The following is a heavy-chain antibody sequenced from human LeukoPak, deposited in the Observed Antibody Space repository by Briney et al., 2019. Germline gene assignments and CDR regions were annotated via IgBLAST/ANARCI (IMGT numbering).Heavy chain of an antibody. CDR1: GFTFSTYS. V-gene: IGHV3-48*01. D-gene: IGHD3-22*01. J-gene: IGHJ4*02. CDR3: ARVSRVYYDSSGYPY. CDR2: ISSSSTI. Sequence: PGGSLRLSCAASGFTFSTYSMNWVRQAPGKGLEWVSYISSSSTIYYADSVKGRFIISRDNAKNSLYLQMNSLRAEDTAVYYCARVSRVYYDSSGYPYWGQGTLVTVSS.